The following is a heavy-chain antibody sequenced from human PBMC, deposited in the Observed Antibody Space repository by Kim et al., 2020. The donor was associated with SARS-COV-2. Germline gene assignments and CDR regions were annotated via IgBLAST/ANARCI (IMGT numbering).Heavy chain of an antibody. CDR1: GGSISSGGYY. CDR2: IYYSGST. D-gene: IGHD3-22*01. CDR3: ASGQNYYDSSGYPRGDY. V-gene: IGHV4-31*03. J-gene: IGHJ4*02. Sequence: SETLSLTCTVSGGSISSGGYYWSWIRQHPGKGLEWIGYIYYSGSTYYNPSLKSRVTISVDTSKNQFSLKLSSVTAADTAVYYCASGQNYYDSSGYPRGDYWGQGTLVTVSS.